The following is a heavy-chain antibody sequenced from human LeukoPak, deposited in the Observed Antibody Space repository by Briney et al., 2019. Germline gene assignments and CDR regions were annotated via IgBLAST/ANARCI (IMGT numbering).Heavy chain of an antibody. CDR3: ARVSGQQLYFY. J-gene: IGHJ4*02. CDR1: GGSISSGDYY. Sequence: SETLSLTCTVSGGSISSGDYYWSWIRQPPGKGLEWTGYIYYSGSTYYNPSLKSRVTISVDTSKNQSSLKLSSVTAADTAVYYCARVSGQQLYFYWGQGTLVTVSS. D-gene: IGHD6-13*01. CDR2: IYYSGST. V-gene: IGHV4-30-4*08.